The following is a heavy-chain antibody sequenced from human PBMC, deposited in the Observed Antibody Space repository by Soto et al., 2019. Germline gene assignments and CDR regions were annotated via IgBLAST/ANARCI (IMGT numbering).Heavy chain of an antibody. CDR3: ARCLRTSCYVYFDY. D-gene: IGHD2-2*01. CDR1: GYTFTSYY. V-gene: IGHV1-46*04. CDR2: INPSGRST. J-gene: IGHJ4*02. Sequence: ASVKVSCKASGYTFTSYYMHWVRQAPGQGLEWMGIINPSGRSTSNADSVKGRFTISRDNSKNTLYLQMNSLRAEDTAVYCCARCLRTSCYVYFDYWGQGTLVTVSS.